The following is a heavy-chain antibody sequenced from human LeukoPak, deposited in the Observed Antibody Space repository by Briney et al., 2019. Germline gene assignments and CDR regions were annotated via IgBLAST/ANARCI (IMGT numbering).Heavy chain of an antibody. J-gene: IGHJ4*02. Sequence: GGSLRLSCAASGFTFSSYEMNWVRQAPGKGLEWVSYISSSGSTIYYADSVKGRFTISRDNAKNSLYLQMNSLRAEDTAVYYCAKDSTRMITSDWGQGTLVTVSS. CDR1: GFTFSSYE. D-gene: IGHD3-16*01. V-gene: IGHV3-48*03. CDR3: AKDSTRMITSD. CDR2: ISSSGSTI.